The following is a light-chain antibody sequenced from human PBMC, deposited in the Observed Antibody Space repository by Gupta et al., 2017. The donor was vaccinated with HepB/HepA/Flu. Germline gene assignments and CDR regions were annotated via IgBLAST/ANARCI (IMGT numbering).Light chain of an antibody. Sequence: SYDLTPPPSVSVSPGQTASITCSGDKLGDKYACWYQQKPGQSPVLVTYQDSKRPSGIPERFPGSNSGNTATLTISGTQAMDEADYYCQAWDSSTAVFGTGTKVTVL. CDR2: QDS. J-gene: IGLJ1*01. CDR1: KLGDKY. V-gene: IGLV3-1*01. CDR3: QAWDSSTAV.